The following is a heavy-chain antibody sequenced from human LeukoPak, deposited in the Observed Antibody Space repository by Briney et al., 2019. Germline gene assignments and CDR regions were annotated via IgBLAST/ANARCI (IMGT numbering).Heavy chain of an antibody. CDR1: GGSLCNYH. CDR2: LSYTGST. CDR3: ARASTVTTWSLGY. D-gene: IGHD4-17*01. Sequence: SETLSLTCIVSGGSLCNYHWSCICEPPGRGLGWSGYLSYTGSTKCTRSLKSRVIMSVVTSEDQFSLSLSSVTAADTAMYYCARASTVTTWSLGYWGQGILVTDSS. V-gene: IGHV4-59*01. J-gene: IGHJ4*02.